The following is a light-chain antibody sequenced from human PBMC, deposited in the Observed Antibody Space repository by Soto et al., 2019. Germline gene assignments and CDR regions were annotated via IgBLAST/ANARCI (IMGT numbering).Light chain of an antibody. V-gene: IGKV3D-15*01. CDR1: QSVSRN. CDR2: DAS. Sequence: EIVLRQSPATMSLSPGERATLSCRTSQSVSRNLAWYQQKPGQAPRLLIYDASQRATGIAARFSGSGSGTEFTLTISSLQSEDFAVYYCQQYYSTPRTFGQGTKVDIK. J-gene: IGKJ1*01. CDR3: QQYYSTPRT.